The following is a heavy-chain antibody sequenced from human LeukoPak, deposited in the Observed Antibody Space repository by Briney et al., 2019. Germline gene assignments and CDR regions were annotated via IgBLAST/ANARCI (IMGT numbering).Heavy chain of an antibody. CDR1: GYTFTSYG. V-gene: IGHV1-18*01. Sequence: ASVKVSCKASGYTFTSYGISWVRQAPGQGLEWMGWISAYNGNTNYAQKLQGRVTMTTDTSTSTAYMELRSLRSDDTAVYYCARDSYSTDYNWFDPWGQGTLVTVSS. CDR3: ARDSYSTDYNWFDP. CDR2: ISAYNGNT. D-gene: IGHD4-11*01. J-gene: IGHJ5*02.